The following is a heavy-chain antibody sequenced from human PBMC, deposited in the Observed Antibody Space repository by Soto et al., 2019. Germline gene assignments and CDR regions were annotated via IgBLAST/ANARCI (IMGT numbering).Heavy chain of an antibody. Sequence: PSETLSLTCTVSGGSISSYYWSWIRQPPGKGLEWIGYIYYSGSTNYNPSLKSRVTISVDTSKNQFSLKLSSVTAADTAVYYCARSNDSSDWYPNYYYGMDVWGQGTTVTVSS. CDR1: GGSISSYY. J-gene: IGHJ6*02. CDR2: IYYSGST. D-gene: IGHD6-19*01. V-gene: IGHV4-59*01. CDR3: ARSNDSSDWYPNYYYGMDV.